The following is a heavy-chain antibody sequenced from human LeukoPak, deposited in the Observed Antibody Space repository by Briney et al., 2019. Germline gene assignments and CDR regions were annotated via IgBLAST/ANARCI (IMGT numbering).Heavy chain of an antibody. D-gene: IGHD3-22*01. CDR3: ARWASIGYYDSSGYYPYYFDY. CDR1: GYTFTSYG. Sequence: GSVKVSCKASGYTFTSYGISWVRQAPGQGLEWMGWISAYNGNTNYAQKLQGRVTMTTDTSTSTAYMELRSLRSDDTAVYYCARWASIGYYDSSGYYPYYFDYWGQGTLVTVSS. CDR2: ISAYNGNT. J-gene: IGHJ4*02. V-gene: IGHV1-18*01.